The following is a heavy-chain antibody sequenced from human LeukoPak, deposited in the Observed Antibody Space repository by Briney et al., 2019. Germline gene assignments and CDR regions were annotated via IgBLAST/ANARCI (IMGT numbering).Heavy chain of an antibody. CDR2: INAGNGDT. CDR1: GYIFSKYA. J-gene: IGHJ4*02. V-gene: IGHV1-3*01. Sequence: ASVKVSCKASGYIFSKYAVHWVRQAPGQGLEWMGRINAGNGDTKYSQRFHDRAILTTDTSATTVYMDLTSLRSEDTAVYYCAREIRGPGLYSYYFDMWGQGTLVTVPS. CDR3: AREIRGPGLYSYYFDM. D-gene: IGHD3-16*01.